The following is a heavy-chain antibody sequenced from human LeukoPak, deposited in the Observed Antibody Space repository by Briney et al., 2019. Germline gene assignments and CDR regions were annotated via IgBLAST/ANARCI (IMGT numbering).Heavy chain of an antibody. CDR2: IYSGGST. Sequence: GGSLRLSCAASGFTVSSNYMSWVRQAPGKGLEWVSVIYSGGSTYYADSVKGRFTISRDNSKNTLYLQMNSLRAEDTAVYYCARDRRGGIYYAMDVWGQGTTVTVSS. D-gene: IGHD3-10*01. CDR3: ARDRRGGIYYAMDV. J-gene: IGHJ6*02. V-gene: IGHV3-53*01. CDR1: GFTVSSNY.